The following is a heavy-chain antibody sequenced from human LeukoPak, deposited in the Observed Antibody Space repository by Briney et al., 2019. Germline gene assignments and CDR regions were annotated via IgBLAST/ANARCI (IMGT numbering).Heavy chain of an antibody. D-gene: IGHD3-22*01. Sequence: SGTLSLTCTVSGGSISSGSYYWSWIRQPAGKGLEWIGRIYTSGSTNYNPSLKSRVTISVDTSKNQFSLKLSSVTAADTAVYYCARLLDYYDSSGHFDYWGQGTLVTVSS. CDR3: ARLLDYYDSSGHFDY. V-gene: IGHV4-61*02. CDR1: GGSISSGSYY. J-gene: IGHJ4*02. CDR2: IYTSGST.